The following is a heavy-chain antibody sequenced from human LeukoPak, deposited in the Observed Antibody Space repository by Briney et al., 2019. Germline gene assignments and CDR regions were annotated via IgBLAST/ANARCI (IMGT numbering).Heavy chain of an antibody. Sequence: GGSPRLSCAGSGFIFTDYWMHGVRQAPGKELVWVARIRGDGRATTYADSVKCRFTISRDNAKNSLYLQMNSLRAEDTAVYYCARVSRVVTAFYPGEADDAFDIWGQGTMATVSS. V-gene: IGHV3-74*03. J-gene: IGHJ3*02. CDR1: GFIFTDYW. CDR2: IRGDGRAT. D-gene: IGHD2-21*02. CDR3: ARVSRVVTAFYPGEADDAFDI.